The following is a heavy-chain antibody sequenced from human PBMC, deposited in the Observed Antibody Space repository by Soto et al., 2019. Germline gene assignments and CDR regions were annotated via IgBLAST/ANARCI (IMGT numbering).Heavy chain of an antibody. CDR2: INHSGST. J-gene: IGHJ4*02. CDR1: GGSFSGYY. V-gene: IGHV4-34*01. D-gene: IGHD3-22*01. Sequence: SETLSLTCAVYGGSFSGYYWSWIRQPPGKGLEWIGEINHSGSTNYNPSLKSRVTISVDTSKNQFSLKLSSVTAADTAVYYCARGREPSYDSSGYSDYWGQGTLVTVSS. CDR3: ARGREPSYDSSGYSDY.